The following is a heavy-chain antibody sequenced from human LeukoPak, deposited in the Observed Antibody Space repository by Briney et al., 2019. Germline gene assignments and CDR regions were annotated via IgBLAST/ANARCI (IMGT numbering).Heavy chain of an antibody. CDR2: IGIAGDT. J-gene: IGHJ4*02. D-gene: IGHD4/OR15-4a*01. V-gene: IGHV3-13*01. CDR3: AKAFDDNGLRGEGGSFDC. Sequence: GGSLRLSCVASAFNFSKNDMHWVRQTPERGLEWVSAIGIAGDTYYADPVKGRFTISRENGKNSVYLQMNSLRAGDTAVYFCAKAFDDNGLRGEGGSFDCWGQGALVTVSS. CDR1: AFNFSKND.